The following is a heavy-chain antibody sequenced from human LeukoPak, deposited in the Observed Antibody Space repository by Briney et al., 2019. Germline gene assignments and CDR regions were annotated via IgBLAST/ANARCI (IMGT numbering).Heavy chain of an antibody. CDR1: GYTFTGYY. Sequence: ASVKVSCKASGYTFTGYYMHWVRQAPGQGLEWMGWIYPNSGETKYAQKFQGRVTMTRDSSISTDYMELSSLTSDDTAVYYCASVTYSDYSGHDYWGQGTLVTVSS. CDR2: IYPNSGET. J-gene: IGHJ4*02. V-gene: IGHV1-2*02. CDR3: ASVTYSDYSGHDY. D-gene: IGHD3-22*01.